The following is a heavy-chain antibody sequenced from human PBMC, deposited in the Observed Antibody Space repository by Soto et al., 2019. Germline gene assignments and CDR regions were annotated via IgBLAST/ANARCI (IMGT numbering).Heavy chain of an antibody. CDR1: GFTFRRYG. CDR3: AKELLIGDSGRTWVDY. D-gene: IGHD6-19*01. Sequence: GGSLRLSCAASGFTFRRYGIHWVRQAPGKGLEWVAVISNDGGNQYYADSVKGRFTISRDNSKNTLYLQMNSLRAEDTAVYYCAKELLIGDSGRTWVDYCGQATLVTVCS. J-gene: IGHJ4*02. V-gene: IGHV3-30*18. CDR2: ISNDGGNQ.